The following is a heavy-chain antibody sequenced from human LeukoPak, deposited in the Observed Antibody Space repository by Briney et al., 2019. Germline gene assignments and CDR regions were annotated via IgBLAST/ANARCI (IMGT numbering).Heavy chain of an antibody. D-gene: IGHD6-13*01. CDR3: ARAFGSSWYGGVWFDP. V-gene: IGHV4-4*07. J-gene: IGHJ5*02. CDR1: GGSISSYY. Sequence: KPSETLSLTCTVSGGSISSYYWSWLRQPAGKGLEWIGRIYTSGSTNYNPSLKSRVTMSVDTSKNQFSLKLSSVTAADTAVYYCARAFGSSWYGGVWFDPWGQGTLVTVSS. CDR2: IYTSGST.